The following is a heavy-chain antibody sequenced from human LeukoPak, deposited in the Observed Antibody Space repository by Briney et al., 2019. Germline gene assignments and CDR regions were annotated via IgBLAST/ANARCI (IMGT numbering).Heavy chain of an antibody. J-gene: IGHJ4*02. D-gene: IGHD3-22*01. CDR3: VKEPHYYDRSGYF. CDR1: ALTFDDYA. Sequence: GGSQRLSCAASALTFDDYAMHWVRQAPGKGLEWVSLIGGDGGSTYYADSVKSRFTISRDNSKNSLFLQMKSLSTDDTALYYCVKEPHYYDRSGYFWGQGTLVTVSS. V-gene: IGHV3-43*02. CDR2: IGGDGGST.